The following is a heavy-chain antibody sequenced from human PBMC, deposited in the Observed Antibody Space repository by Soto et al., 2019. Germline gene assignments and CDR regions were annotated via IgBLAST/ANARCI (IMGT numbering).Heavy chain of an antibody. CDR1: GFTFSSYS. J-gene: IGHJ3*02. V-gene: IGHV3-21*01. Sequence: GGSLRLSCAASGFTFSSYSLNWVRQAPGKGLEWVSSISSSNSYIYYADSVKGRFTISRDNAKNSLYLQMNSLRAEDTAVYYCARGSYGDDAFDIWGQGTMVTVSS. CDR3: ARGSYGDDAFDI. CDR2: ISSSNSYI. D-gene: IGHD3-10*01.